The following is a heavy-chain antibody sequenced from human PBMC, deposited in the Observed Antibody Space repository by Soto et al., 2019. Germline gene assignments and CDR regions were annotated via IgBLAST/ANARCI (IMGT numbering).Heavy chain of an antibody. D-gene: IGHD2-2*01. CDR3: AIEGTSQYGMDV. V-gene: IGHV1-18*01. J-gene: IGHJ6*02. CDR1: GYTFTSYG. CDR2: ISPYNGNT. Sequence: ASVKVSCKASGYTFTSYGISWVRQAPGQGLEWMGWISPYNGNTNYAQKFQGRVTMTTDTSTSTAYMELSRLRSDDTAVYYCAIEGTSQYGMDVWGQGTTVTVSS.